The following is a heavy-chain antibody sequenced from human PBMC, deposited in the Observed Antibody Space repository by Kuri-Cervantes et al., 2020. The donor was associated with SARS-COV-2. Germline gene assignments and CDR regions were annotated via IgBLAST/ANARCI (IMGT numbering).Heavy chain of an antibody. CDR3: ARLSTSTIKLSFYYMDV. D-gene: IGHD2/OR15-2a*01. J-gene: IGHJ6*03. V-gene: IGHV3-23*01. CDR2: ISGSGGST. Sequence: GESLKISCAASGFTFSSYTMSWVRQAPGKGLEWVSAISGSGGSTYYADSVKGRFTISRDNSKNTLYLQMNSLRVEDTAIYYCARLSTSTIKLSFYYMDVWGKGTTVTVSS. CDR1: GFTFSSYT.